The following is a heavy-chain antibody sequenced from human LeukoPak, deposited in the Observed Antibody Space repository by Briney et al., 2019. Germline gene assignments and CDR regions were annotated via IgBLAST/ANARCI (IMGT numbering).Heavy chain of an antibody. V-gene: IGHV4-31*03. CDR1: GGSISSGGYY. CDR3: AREPPPRVGATEGSAFDI. J-gene: IGHJ3*02. CDR2: SYYSGST. D-gene: IGHD1-26*01. Sequence: SETLSLTCTVSGGSISSGGYYWSWIRQHPGKGLDWIGYSYYSGSTYYNPSLKSRVTISVDTSKNQFSLKLSSVTAADTAVYYCAREPPPRVGATEGSAFDIWGQGTMVTVSS.